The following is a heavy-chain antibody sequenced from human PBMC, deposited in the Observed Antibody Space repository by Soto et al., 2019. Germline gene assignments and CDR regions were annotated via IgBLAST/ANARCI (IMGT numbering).Heavy chain of an antibody. CDR2: IYYSGST. J-gene: IGHJ4*02. Sequence: SETLSLTCTVSGGSISSYYWSWIRQPPGKGLEWIGYIYYSGSTNYNPSLKSRVTISVDTSKNQFSLKLSSVTAADTAVYYCARGQKGEGYCSGGSCYPSAGFDYWGQGTLVTVSS. D-gene: IGHD2-15*01. CDR3: ARGQKGEGYCSGGSCYPSAGFDY. V-gene: IGHV4-59*08. CDR1: GGSISSYY.